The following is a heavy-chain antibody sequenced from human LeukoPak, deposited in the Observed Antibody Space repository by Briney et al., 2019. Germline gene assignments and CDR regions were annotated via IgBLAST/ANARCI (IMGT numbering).Heavy chain of an antibody. CDR3: ARGPHYYDSSGYYGPFFDY. V-gene: IGHV3-48*02. CDR1: GFNFSNYA. Sequence: GGSLRLSCEGSGFNFSNYAMHWVRQAPGKGLEWVSYISSSSSTIYYADSVKGRFTISRDNAKNSLYLQMNSLRDEDTAVYYCARGPHYYDSSGYYGPFFDYWGQGTLVTVSS. CDR2: ISSSSSTI. J-gene: IGHJ4*02. D-gene: IGHD3-22*01.